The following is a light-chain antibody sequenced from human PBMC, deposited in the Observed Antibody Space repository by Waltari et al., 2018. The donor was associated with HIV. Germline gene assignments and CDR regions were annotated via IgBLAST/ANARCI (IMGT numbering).Light chain of an antibody. CDR2: ANN. J-gene: IGLJ2*01. CDR3: QSYDSGSSGSV. Sequence: QSLLTQPPSVSGAPGQRVTISCTGSSSNIGAGYAVHWYHQVPGTPPKRLISANNIRASGVPDRLSGSKFGPSASLAITGLQAEDEGTYYCQSYDSGSSGSVFGGGTKLTVL. V-gene: IGLV1-40*01. CDR1: SSNIGAGYA.